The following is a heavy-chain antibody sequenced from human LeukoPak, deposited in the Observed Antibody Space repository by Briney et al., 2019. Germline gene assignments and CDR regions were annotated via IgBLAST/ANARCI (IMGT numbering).Heavy chain of an antibody. Sequence: ASETLSLTCTVSGGSISSYYWSWIRQPAGKGLEWIGRIYTSGSTNYNPSLKSRVTMSVDTSKNQFSLKLSSVTAADTAVYHCARDRPSYYDRSGYSTFDSWSQGTLVTVSS. J-gene: IGHJ4*02. D-gene: IGHD3-22*01. V-gene: IGHV4-4*07. CDR1: GGSISSYY. CDR3: ARDRPSYYDRSGYSTFDS. CDR2: IYTSGST.